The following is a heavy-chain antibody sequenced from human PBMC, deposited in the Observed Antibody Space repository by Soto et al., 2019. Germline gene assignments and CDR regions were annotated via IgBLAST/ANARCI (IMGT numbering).Heavy chain of an antibody. D-gene: IGHD3-10*01. CDR1: GFSLTTSGVG. J-gene: IGHJ4*02. V-gene: IGHV2-5*02. CDR3: AHRGTAFHY. Sequence: QITLKESGPTLVKPTQTLTLTCTFSGFSLTTSGVGVGWIRQPPGKALEWLALIYWDDDKRYSPSLKSRLTITKDTSKHQVVLTMTNMDPVDTATCYCAHRGTAFHYWGQGTLVTVSS. CDR2: IYWDDDK.